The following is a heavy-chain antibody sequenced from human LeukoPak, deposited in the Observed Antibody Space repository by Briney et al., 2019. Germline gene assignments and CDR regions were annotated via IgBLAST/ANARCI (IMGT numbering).Heavy chain of an antibody. Sequence: GGSLRLSCAASGFTLSSYAMSWVRQAPGKGLEWVSAISGSGGSTYYADSVKGRFTISRDNSKNTLYLQMNSLRAEDTAVYYCAKGISGYCSGGSCYPVWGQGTLVTVSS. D-gene: IGHD2-15*01. CDR2: ISGSGGST. CDR1: GFTLSSYA. V-gene: IGHV3-23*01. CDR3: AKGISGYCSGGSCYPV. J-gene: IGHJ4*02.